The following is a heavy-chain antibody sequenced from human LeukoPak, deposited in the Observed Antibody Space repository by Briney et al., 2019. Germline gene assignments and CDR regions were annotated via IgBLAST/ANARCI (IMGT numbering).Heavy chain of an antibody. Sequence: GSLRLSCAASGFTFSSYSMNWVRQAPGKGLEWVSSISSSSYIYYADSVKGRFTISRDNAKNSLYLQMNSLRAEDTAVYYCARDQYYYDSSGYYPSGAFDIWGQGTMVTVPS. CDR1: GFTFSSYS. D-gene: IGHD3-22*01. CDR2: ISSSSYI. V-gene: IGHV3-21*01. J-gene: IGHJ3*02. CDR3: ARDQYYYDSSGYYPSGAFDI.